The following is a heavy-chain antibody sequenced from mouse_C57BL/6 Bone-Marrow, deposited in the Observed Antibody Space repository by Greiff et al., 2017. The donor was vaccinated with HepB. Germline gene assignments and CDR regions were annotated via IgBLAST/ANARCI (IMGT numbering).Heavy chain of an antibody. CDR2: IFPGSGIT. CDR3: ARSNYMGSFYAMDY. Sequence: QVQLKQSGPELVKPGASVKISCKASGYTFTDYYINWVKQRPGQGLEWIGWIFPGSGITYYNEKFKGKATLTVDKSSSTAYMLLSSLTSEDSAVYFCARSNYMGSFYAMDYWGQGTSVTVSS. D-gene: IGHD2-12*01. CDR1: GYTFTDYY. J-gene: IGHJ4*01. V-gene: IGHV1-75*01.